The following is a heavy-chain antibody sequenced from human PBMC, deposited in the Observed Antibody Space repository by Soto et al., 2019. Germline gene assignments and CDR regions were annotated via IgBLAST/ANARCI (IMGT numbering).Heavy chain of an antibody. CDR1: GGSFSGYY. V-gene: IGHV4-34*01. Sequence: ASETLSLTCAVYGGSFSGYYWSWIRQPPGKGLEWIGEINHSGSTNYNPSLKSRVTISVDTSKNQFSLKLSSVTAADTAVYYCARGLYDYVWGSLAYYYYGMDVWGQGTTVTVSS. CDR3: ARGLYDYVWGSLAYYYYGMDV. D-gene: IGHD3-16*01. J-gene: IGHJ6*02. CDR2: INHSGST.